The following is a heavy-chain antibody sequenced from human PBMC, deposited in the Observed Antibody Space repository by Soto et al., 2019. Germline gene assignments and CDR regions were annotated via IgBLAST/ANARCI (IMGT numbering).Heavy chain of an antibody. Sequence: QITLKESGPTLVKPTQTLTLTCTLSGFSLSTSGVGVGWIRQPPGKALEWLALIYWDDDKRYSPFLKSRLTIXKGXSKNQVVLTLTNMDPVDTATYYCALKGDGYRGFKYWGQGTLVTVSS. D-gene: IGHD5-12*01. CDR1: GFSLSTSGVG. CDR2: IYWDDDK. CDR3: ALKGDGYRGFKY. V-gene: IGHV2-5*02. J-gene: IGHJ4*02.